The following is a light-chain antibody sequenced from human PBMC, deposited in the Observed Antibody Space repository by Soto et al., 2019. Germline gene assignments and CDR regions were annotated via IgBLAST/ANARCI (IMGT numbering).Light chain of an antibody. CDR3: LQHNTFPFT. V-gene: IGKV1-17*01. CDR1: QGISVF. CDR2: AAS. J-gene: IGKJ3*01. Sequence: DIQMTQSPSSLSASVGDRVTITCRASQGISVFLAWFQQKPGKAPKRLIYAASSLESGVPSRFSGSGSGTECTLTISSLQHEEFATYYCLQHNTFPFTIGHRTKVDIK.